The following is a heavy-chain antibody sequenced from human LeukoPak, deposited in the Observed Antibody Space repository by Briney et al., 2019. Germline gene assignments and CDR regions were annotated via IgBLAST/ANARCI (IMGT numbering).Heavy chain of an antibody. Sequence: PGGSLRLSCAASAFTFSSYAMNWVRQAPGKGLEWVANIKQDGSEKYYVDSVKGRFTISRDNAKNSLYLQMNSLRAEDTAVYYCAREPYYYDSSGYYFWFDPWGQGTLVTVSS. V-gene: IGHV3-7*05. J-gene: IGHJ5*02. CDR3: AREPYYYDSSGYYFWFDP. CDR1: AFTFSSYA. CDR2: IKQDGSEK. D-gene: IGHD3-22*01.